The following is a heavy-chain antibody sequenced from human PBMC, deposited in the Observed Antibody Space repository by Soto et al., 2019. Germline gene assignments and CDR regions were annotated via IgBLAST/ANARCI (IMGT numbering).Heavy chain of an antibody. J-gene: IGHJ6*02. CDR3: ARGAPRNSYYYYGMDV. D-gene: IGHD1-1*01. V-gene: IGHV4-31*03. CDR1: GGSIRSDYY. CDR2: IYYSGTT. Sequence: QVQLQESGPGLVKPSQTLSLTCTVSGGSIRSDYYWSWIRQHPGRGLEWIGYIYYSGTTYYNPSLKSRVTISVDMSKTQFSLKLSSVTAADTALYYCARGAPRNSYYYYGMDVWGQGTTVTVSS.